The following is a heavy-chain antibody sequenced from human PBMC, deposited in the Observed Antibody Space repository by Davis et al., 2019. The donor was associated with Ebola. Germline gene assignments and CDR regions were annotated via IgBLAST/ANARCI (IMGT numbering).Heavy chain of an antibody. J-gene: IGHJ5*02. D-gene: IGHD2-2*02. CDR3: ARGCSSTSCYTCFDP. CDR2: INPNSGGT. Sequence: ASVKVSCKASGYTFTGYYMHWVRQAPGQGLEWMGWINPNSGGTNYAQKFQGRVTMTRDTSISTAYMELSRLRSDDTAVYYCARGCSSTSCYTCFDPWGQGTLVTVSS. V-gene: IGHV1-2*02. CDR1: GYTFTGYY.